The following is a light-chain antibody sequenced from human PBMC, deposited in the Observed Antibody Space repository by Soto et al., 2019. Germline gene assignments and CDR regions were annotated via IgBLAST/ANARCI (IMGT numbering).Light chain of an antibody. V-gene: IGKV3D-15*01. CDR1: QSVSSN. CDR2: GAS. CDR3: QHYNNWPPWT. J-gene: IGKJ1*01. Sequence: EIVMTQSPATLSLSPGEGATLSCRASQSVSSNLAWYQQKPGQAPRLLIYGASTRATGIPARFSGSGSGTEFTLTISSLQSEDFAVYYCQHYNNWPPWTFGQGTKVEIK.